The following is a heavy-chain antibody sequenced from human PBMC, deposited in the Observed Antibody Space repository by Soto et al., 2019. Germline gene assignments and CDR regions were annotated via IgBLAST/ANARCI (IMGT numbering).Heavy chain of an antibody. D-gene: IGHD3-22*01. V-gene: IGHV4-34*01. Sequence: SETLSLTCAVYGGSFSGYYWSWIRQPPGKGLEWIGSIYHGGSTYYNPSLNSRVTLSIDMTNNHVSLILNSVTAADTAVYYCARVGPWVPYYYDSSPYTFENWFDPWGQGTLVTVSS. CDR3: ARVGPWVPYYYDSSPYTFENWFDP. CDR2: IYHGGST. CDR1: GGSFSGYY. J-gene: IGHJ5*02.